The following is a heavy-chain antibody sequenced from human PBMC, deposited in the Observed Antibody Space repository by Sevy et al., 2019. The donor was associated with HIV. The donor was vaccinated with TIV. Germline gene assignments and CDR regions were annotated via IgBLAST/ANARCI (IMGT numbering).Heavy chain of an antibody. V-gene: IGHV3-33*01. J-gene: IGHJ3*02. D-gene: IGHD3-22*01. CDR2: IWYDGSNK. Sequence: GGSLRLSCAASGFTFSSYAMHWVRQAPGKGLEWVAVIWYDGSNKYYADSVKGRFTISRDNSKNTLYLQMNSLRAEDTAVYYCARDRTYYYDSSGYYSPDAFDIWGQGTMVTVSS. CDR3: ARDRTYYYDSSGYYSPDAFDI. CDR1: GFTFSSYA.